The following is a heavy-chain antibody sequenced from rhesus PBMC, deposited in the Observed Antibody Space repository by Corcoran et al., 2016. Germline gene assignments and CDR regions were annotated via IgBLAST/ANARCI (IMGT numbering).Heavy chain of an antibody. CDR1: DASISDSYH. CDR3: ARDRTIAAAGNF. V-gene: IGHV4S7*01. CDR2: LSVSRGTT. D-gene: IGHD6-31*01. J-gene: IGHJ4*01. Sequence: QVQLQESGPGLGKPAETLSLTCAVSDASISDSYHWNWIRQSPWKGLGLIGDLSVSRGTTYYTPALTSRVTISKGESKNQFALKLGSVTAADTAVYYCARDRTIAAAGNFWGQGVLVTVSS.